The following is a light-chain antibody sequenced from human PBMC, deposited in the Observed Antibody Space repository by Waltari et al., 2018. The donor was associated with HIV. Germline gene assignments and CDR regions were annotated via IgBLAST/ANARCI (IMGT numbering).Light chain of an antibody. CDR2: RNN. J-gene: IGLJ1*01. V-gene: IGLV1-44*01. Sequence: QSVLTQPPSASGTPGQRVTIACSGSCSNIGSNTVNWYQQLPGTAPKLLIYRNNQRPSGVPGRFSGSRSDTSASLAISGLQSEDEADYYCAAWDDSLNGYVFGTGTKVTVL. CDR3: AAWDDSLNGYV. CDR1: CSNIGSNT.